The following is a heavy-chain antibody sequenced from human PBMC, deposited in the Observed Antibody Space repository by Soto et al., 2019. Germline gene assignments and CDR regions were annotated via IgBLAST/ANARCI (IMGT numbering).Heavy chain of an antibody. Sequence: SVKVSCKASGGTFSSYAISWVRQAPGQGLEWMGGIIPIFGTANYAQKFQGRVTITADESTSTAYMELSSLRSEDTAVYYCASSYCGGDCSSPYYYYYGMDVWGQGTTVTVSS. CDR2: IIPIFGTA. D-gene: IGHD2-21*02. CDR1: GGTFSSYA. CDR3: ASSYCGGDCSSPYYYYYGMDV. V-gene: IGHV1-69*13. J-gene: IGHJ6*02.